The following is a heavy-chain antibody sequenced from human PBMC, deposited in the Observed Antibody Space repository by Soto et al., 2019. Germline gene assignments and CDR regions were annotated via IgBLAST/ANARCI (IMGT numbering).Heavy chain of an antibody. V-gene: IGHV3-30-3*01. Sequence: GGSLILSCASSGFTFSSYSMHWVRQSPRKGLEWVVVITYDRSNKYYADSVKGRFTSTRDNSKNTLYLQMNSLRAEDTAVYYCARDMAIFGVVTPMDVWGQGTTVTVSS. J-gene: IGHJ6*02. D-gene: IGHD3-3*01. CDR1: GFTFSSYS. CDR2: ITYDRSNK. CDR3: ARDMAIFGVVTPMDV.